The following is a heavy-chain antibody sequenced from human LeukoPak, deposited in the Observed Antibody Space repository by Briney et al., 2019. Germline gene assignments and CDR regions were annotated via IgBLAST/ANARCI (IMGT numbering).Heavy chain of an antibody. V-gene: IGHV3-9*01. CDR3: AKDSNYGGNSPLGY. CDR2: ISWNSGNI. J-gene: IGHJ4*02. D-gene: IGHD4-23*01. CDR1: GFTFDDYA. Sequence: GGSLRLSCAASGFTFDDYAMHWVRQAPGKGLEWVSGISWNSGNIGYADSVKGRFTISRDNAKNSLYLQMNSLRAEDTALYYCAKDSNYGGNSPLGYWGQGTLVTVSS.